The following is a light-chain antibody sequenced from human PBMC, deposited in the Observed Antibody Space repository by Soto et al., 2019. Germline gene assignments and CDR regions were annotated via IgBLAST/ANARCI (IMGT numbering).Light chain of an antibody. CDR2: DAS. CDR1: ESINGW. J-gene: IGKJ4*01. Sequence: DIQMTQSPSTLSVSVGDRVTITCRASESINGWLAWYQQKPGKAPKILIYDASKLERGVPSRLSGSGSGAEFTLTIISLQPDDLATYYCQQYSSYPLTFGGGTKVEL. CDR3: QQYSSYPLT. V-gene: IGKV1-5*01.